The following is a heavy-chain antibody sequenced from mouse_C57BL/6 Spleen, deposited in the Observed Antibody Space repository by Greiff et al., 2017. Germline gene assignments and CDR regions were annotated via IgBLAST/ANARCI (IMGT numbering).Heavy chain of an antibody. CDR1: GYTFTSYT. D-gene: IGHD2-4*01. CDR2: INPSSGYT. J-gene: IGHJ2*01. CDR3: ARYDYDFFDY. Sequence: QVQLQQSGAELARPGASVKMSCKASGYTFTSYTMHWVKQRPGQGLEWIGYINPSSGYTKYNQKFKDKATFTAAKSSSTAYMQLSSLTSEDSAFYYCARYDYDFFDYWGQGTTLTVSS. V-gene: IGHV1-4*01.